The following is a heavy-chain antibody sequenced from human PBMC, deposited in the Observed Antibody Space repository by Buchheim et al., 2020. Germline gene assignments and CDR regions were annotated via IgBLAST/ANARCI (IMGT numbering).Heavy chain of an antibody. CDR3: ARSRYGGFIDQ. D-gene: IGHD5-12*01. Sequence: EVQLVESGGGLVQPGGSLRLSCAASGFTFDNYWMHWVRQAPGKGLVWVSRINRDGSNIRYGDSVKGRFTISRDNAKNTLYLQMNSLRAEDTAVYNCARSRYGGFIDQWGQGTL. V-gene: IGHV3-74*01. CDR2: INRDGSNI. CDR1: GFTFDNYW. J-gene: IGHJ4*02.